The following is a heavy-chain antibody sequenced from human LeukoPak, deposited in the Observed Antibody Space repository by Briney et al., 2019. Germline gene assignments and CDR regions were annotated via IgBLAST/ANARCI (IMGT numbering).Heavy chain of an antibody. J-gene: IGHJ4*02. CDR3: AKDKDCSGGSCYLGVTDY. CDR1: GFTFSNYN. CDR2: IGIRSSTI. V-gene: IGHV3-48*01. Sequence: GGSLRLSCAASGFTFSNYNMNWVRQAPGKGLEWISYIGIRSSTIYYADSVKGRFTISRDNSKNTLYLQMNSLRADDTAVYYCAKDKDCSGGSCYLGVTDYWGQGTLVTVSS. D-gene: IGHD2-15*01.